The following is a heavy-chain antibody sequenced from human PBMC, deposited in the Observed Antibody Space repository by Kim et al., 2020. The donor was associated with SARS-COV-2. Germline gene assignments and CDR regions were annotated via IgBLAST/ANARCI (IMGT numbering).Heavy chain of an antibody. V-gene: IGHV4-59*01. CDR3: ARGGSYYDILTGYPTSNAFDI. CDR2: IYYSGST. D-gene: IGHD3-9*01. CDR1: GGSISSYY. J-gene: IGHJ3*02. Sequence: SETLSLTCTVSGGSISSYYWSWIRQHPGKGLEWIGYIYYSGSTNYNPSLKSRVTISVDTSKNQFSLKLSSVTAADTAVYYCARGGSYYDILTGYPTSNAFDIWGQGTMVTVSS.